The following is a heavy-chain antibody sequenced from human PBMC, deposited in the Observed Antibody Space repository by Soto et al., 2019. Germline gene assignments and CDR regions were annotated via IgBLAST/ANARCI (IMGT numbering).Heavy chain of an antibody. CDR1: GGSISSYY. CDR3: ARSYCGGGSCFDAFDI. D-gene: IGHD2-15*01. CDR2: IYYIGST. V-gene: IGHV4-59*01. J-gene: IGHJ3*02. Sequence: ASETLSLTCTVSGGSISSYYWSWIRQPPGKGLEYIGYIYYIGSTNYNPSLKSRVTISVDTSKNQFSLKLSSMTAADTAVYYCARSYCGGGSCFDAFDIWGQGTMVTVSS.